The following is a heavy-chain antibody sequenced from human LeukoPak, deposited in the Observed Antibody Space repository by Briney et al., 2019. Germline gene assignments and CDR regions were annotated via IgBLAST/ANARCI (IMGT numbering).Heavy chain of an antibody. CDR1: GYTFSDYY. V-gene: IGHV1-2*02. J-gene: IGHJ4*02. CDR2: INPNSGGT. Sequence: GASVKVSCKASGYTFSDYYIHWVRQAPGQGLEWMGWINPNSGGTNYAQKFQGRVTMTSDTSVSTAYMEVSRLRSDDTAVYYCAGEGSDYWGQGTLVTVSS. CDR3: AGEGSDY.